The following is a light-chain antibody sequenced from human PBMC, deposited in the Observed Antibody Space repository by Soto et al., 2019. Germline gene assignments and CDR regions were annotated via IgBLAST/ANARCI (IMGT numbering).Light chain of an antibody. CDR3: QQRSNWPRT. CDR1: QSVSSY. CDR2: DAS. V-gene: IGKV3-11*01. Sequence: EIVLTQSPATLSLSPGERATLSCRASQSVSSYLAWYQQKSGQAPRLLIYDASNRATGIPARFSGSGSGTDFPLTISSLEPEDFAVYYCQQRSNWPRTFGQGTKVEIK. J-gene: IGKJ1*01.